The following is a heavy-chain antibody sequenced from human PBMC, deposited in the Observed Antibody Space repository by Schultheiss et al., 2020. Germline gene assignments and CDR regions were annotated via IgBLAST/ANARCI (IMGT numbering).Heavy chain of an antibody. D-gene: IGHD6-19*01. CDR1: GYTFNSYD. CDR2: MNPNSGNT. CDR3: ARGPVAVAGYYYYGMDV. V-gene: IGHV1-8*02. Sequence: ASVKVSCKASGYTFNSYDINWVRQATGQGLEWMGWMNPNSGNTGYAQKFQGRVTMTRNTSISTAYMELSSLRSEDTAVYYCARGPVAVAGYYYYGMDVWGQGTTVTVSS. J-gene: IGHJ6*02.